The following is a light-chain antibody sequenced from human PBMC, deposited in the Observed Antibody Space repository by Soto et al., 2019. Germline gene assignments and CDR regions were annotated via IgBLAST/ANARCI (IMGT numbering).Light chain of an antibody. CDR1: QTISSW. CDR2: DAS. Sequence: IQMTQSPSTLSASVGDRVTITCRASQTISSWLAWYQQKPGKAPKILIYDASSLESGVPSRFSGSGSGTEFTLTITSLQPDDVATYYCQQFISYSRTFGQGTKVDIK. CDR3: QQFISYSRT. V-gene: IGKV1-5*01. J-gene: IGKJ1*01.